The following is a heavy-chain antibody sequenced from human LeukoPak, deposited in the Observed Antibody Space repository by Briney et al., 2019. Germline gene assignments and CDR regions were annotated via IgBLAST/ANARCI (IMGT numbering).Heavy chain of an antibody. D-gene: IGHD1-7*01. J-gene: IGHJ4*02. V-gene: IGHV3-7*01. CDR3: ATQQGGNSAY. CDR2: IKLDGSEK. CDR1: GFIFSSYW. Sequence: GGSLRLSCAASGFIFSSYWMSWVRQAPGKGLEWVANIKLDGSEKYYVDSVKGRFTISRDNAKNSLYLQMNSLRAEDTAVYYCATQQGGNSAYWGQGTLVTVSS.